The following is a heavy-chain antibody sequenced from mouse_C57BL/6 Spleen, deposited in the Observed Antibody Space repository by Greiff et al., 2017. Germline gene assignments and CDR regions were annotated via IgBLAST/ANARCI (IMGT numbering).Heavy chain of an antibody. J-gene: IGHJ2*01. V-gene: IGHV1-64*01. D-gene: IGHD4-1*01. CDR2: IHPTSGST. Sequence: QVQLKQPGAELVKPGASVKLSCKASGYTFTSYWMHWVKQRPGQGLEWIGMIHPTSGSTNYNEKFKSKATLTVDKSSSTAYMQLSSLTSEDSAVYYCARGELGRYYFDYWGQGTTLTVSS. CDR3: ARGELGRYYFDY. CDR1: GYTFTSYW.